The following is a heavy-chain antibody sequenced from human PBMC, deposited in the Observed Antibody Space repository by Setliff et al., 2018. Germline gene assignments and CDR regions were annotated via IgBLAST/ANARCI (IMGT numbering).Heavy chain of an antibody. D-gene: IGHD3-22*01. Sequence: ASVKVSCKASGGTSSSYGISWVRQAPGQGLEWMGGTIPMFGTTSYARQFQGRVTIITDESTSTACMQLSSLGSEDTAVYYCVREGVDSRSSTDYRYYMDVWGKGTTVTVSS. CDR3: VREGVDSRSSTDYRYYMDV. CDR2: TIPMFGTT. J-gene: IGHJ6*03. V-gene: IGHV1-69*05. CDR1: GGTSSSYG.